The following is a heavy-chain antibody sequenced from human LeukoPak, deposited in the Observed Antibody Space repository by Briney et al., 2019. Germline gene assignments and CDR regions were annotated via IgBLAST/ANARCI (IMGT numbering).Heavy chain of an antibody. D-gene: IGHD3-10*01. CDR3: ARGAWTAPYMVRGAKGSWFDP. V-gene: IGHV3-30-3*01. J-gene: IGHJ5*02. CDR2: ISYDGSKI. CDR1: GFTFSSYA. Sequence: GRSLRLSCAASGFTFSSYAMHWVRQAPGKGLEWVALISYDGSKIYYADSVKGRFTISRDNSKNTLYVQMNSLRAGDTAVYYCARGAWTAPYMVRGAKGSWFDPWGQGTLVTVSS.